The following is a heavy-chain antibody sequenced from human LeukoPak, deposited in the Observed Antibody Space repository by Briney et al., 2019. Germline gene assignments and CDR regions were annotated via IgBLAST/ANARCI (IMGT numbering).Heavy chain of an antibody. CDR2: MYISGNT. CDR1: GGSISNYH. Sequence: PSETLSLTCNVSGGSISNYHWSWIRQPAGKGLEWIGRMYISGNTNYNPSLKSRVTMSLDTSKNQFSLNLSSVTAADTAVYYCARGSSGYYYGWGQGTLVTVSS. CDR3: ARGSSGYYYG. D-gene: IGHD3-22*01. V-gene: IGHV4-4*07. J-gene: IGHJ4*02.